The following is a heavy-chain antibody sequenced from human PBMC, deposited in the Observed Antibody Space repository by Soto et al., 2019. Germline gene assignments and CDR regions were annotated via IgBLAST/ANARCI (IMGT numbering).Heavy chain of an antibody. V-gene: IGHV4-39*01. Sequence: SETLSLTCTVSGGSISSSSYYWGWIRQPPGKGLEWIGSIYYSGSTYYNPSLESRVTISVDTSKNQFSLKLSSVTAADTAVYYCARHLGEGYFDYWGQGTLVTVSS. CDR3: ARHLGEGYFDY. J-gene: IGHJ4*02. CDR2: IYYSGST. CDR1: GGSISSSSYY.